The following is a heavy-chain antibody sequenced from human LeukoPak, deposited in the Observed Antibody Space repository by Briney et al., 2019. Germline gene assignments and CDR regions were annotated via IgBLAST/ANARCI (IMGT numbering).Heavy chain of an antibody. CDR2: IYGSGTT. V-gene: IGHV4-4*07. CDR3: ARLKFYDSTGYSPGYYMDV. D-gene: IGHD3-22*01. J-gene: IGHJ6*03. CDR1: GGSIISNY. Sequence: SETLSLTCTVSGGSIISNYWSWIRQSAGTGLEWIGLIYGSGTTDYNPSLKSRVTMSLDTSRKQFSLRLTSVTAADTAVYYCARLKFYDSTGYSPGYYMDVWGKGTTVSVFS.